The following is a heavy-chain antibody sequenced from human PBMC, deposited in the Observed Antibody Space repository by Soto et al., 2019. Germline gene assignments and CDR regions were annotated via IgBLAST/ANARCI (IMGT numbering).Heavy chain of an antibody. J-gene: IGHJ4*02. CDR1: AYTFTSYG. CDR3: ARGIGYDILTGYYSKYFDY. Sequence: QVQLVQSGAEVKKPGASVKVSCKASAYTFTSYGISWVRQAPGQGLEWMGGISTYNGNTTDAQKFQGRVTMTTDTSTSTAYMELRSLRSDDTAVYYFARGIGYDILTGYYSKYFDYWGQGPLVPVSS. D-gene: IGHD3-9*01. CDR2: ISTYNGNT. V-gene: IGHV1-18*01.